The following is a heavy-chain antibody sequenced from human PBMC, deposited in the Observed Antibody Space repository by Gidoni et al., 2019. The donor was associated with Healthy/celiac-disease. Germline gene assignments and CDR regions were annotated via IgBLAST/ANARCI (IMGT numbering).Heavy chain of an antibody. J-gene: IGHJ6*02. Sequence: EVQLVESGGGLVQPGGSLRLSCAASGFTVSSNYMSWVRLAPGKGLEWVSVIYSGGSTYYADSVKGRFTISRHNSKNTLYLQMNSLRAEDTAVYYCARVNQGPSPYYYYGMDVWGQGTTVTVSS. CDR1: GFTVSSNY. V-gene: IGHV3-53*04. CDR3: ARVNQGPSPYYYYGMDV. D-gene: IGHD2-2*01. CDR2: IYSGGST.